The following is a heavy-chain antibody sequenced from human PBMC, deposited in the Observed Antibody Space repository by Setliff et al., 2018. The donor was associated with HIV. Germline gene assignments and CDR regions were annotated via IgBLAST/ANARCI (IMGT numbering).Heavy chain of an antibody. V-gene: IGHV4-38-2*01. J-gene: IGHJ3*01. Sequence: PSETLSLTCGVSGYSLTSGYYWGWIRQPPGKGLEWIGSIHDSGRTYYNPSLKSRVTISVDTSKNQFSLKLSSVTAADTAVYYCATGRHYYDSSDYPANPFDVWGQGTLVTVSS. CDR2: IHDSGRT. CDR3: ATGRHYYDSSDYPANPFDV. CDR1: GYSLTSGYY. D-gene: IGHD3-22*01.